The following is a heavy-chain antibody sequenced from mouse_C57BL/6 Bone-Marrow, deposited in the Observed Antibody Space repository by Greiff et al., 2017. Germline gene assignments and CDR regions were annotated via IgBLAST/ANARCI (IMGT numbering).Heavy chain of an antibody. D-gene: IGHD3-2*02. CDR1: GYAFSSSW. J-gene: IGHJ3*01. CDR3: ARSLRRRTGWFAD. Sequence: QVQLQQSGPELVKPGASVKISCKASGYAFSSSWMNWVKQRPGKGLEWIGRIYPGDGDTNYNGKFKGKATLTADKSSSTAYMQLSSLTSEDSAVCFRARSLRRRTGWFADWGKGTLVTVSA. V-gene: IGHV1-82*01. CDR2: IYPGDGDT.